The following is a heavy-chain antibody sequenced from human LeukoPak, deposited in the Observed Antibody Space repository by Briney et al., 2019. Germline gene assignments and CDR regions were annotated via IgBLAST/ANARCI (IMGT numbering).Heavy chain of an antibody. J-gene: IGHJ4*02. CDR3: ARGLDYGANSAFDY. CDR2: IWYDGSNK. V-gene: IGHV3-33*01. CDR1: GFTFSSYG. Sequence: GGSLRLSCAASGFTFSSYGMHWVRQAPGKGLEWVAVIWYDGSNKYYADSVKGRFTISRDNSKNTLYLQMNSLRAEDTAVYYCARGLDYGANSAFDYWGQGTLVTVSS. D-gene: IGHD4-23*01.